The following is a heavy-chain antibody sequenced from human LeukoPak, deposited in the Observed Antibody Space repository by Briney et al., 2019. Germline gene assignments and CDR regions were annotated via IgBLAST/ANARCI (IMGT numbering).Heavy chain of an antibody. CDR2: ISYDGSNK. CDR3: ARDYYGSGSPGGMDV. Sequence: GGSLRLSCAASGFTFSSYAMHWVRQAPGKGLEWVAVISYDGSNKYYADSVKGRFTISRDNSKNTLYLPMNSLRAEDTAVYYCARDYYGSGSPGGMDVWGQGTTVTVSS. J-gene: IGHJ6*02. D-gene: IGHD3-10*01. V-gene: IGHV3-30-3*01. CDR1: GFTFSSYA.